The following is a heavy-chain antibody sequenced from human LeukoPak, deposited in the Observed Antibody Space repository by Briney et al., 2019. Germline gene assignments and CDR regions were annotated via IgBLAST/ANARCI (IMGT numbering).Heavy chain of an antibody. D-gene: IGHD3-3*01. CDR3: ARLGHHDFWSGYYREYYYYYMDV. CDR1: GYSISSGYY. CDR2: IYHSGST. Sequence: SETLSLTCAVSGYSISSGYYWGWIRQPPGKGLEWIGSIYHSGSTYYNPSLKSRVTISVDTSKNQFSLKLSSVTAADTAVYYCARLGHHDFWSGYYREYYYYYMDVWGKGTTVTLSS. V-gene: IGHV4-38-2*01. J-gene: IGHJ6*03.